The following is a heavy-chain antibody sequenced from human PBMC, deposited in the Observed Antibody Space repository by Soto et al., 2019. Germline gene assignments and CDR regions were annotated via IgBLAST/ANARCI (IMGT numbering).Heavy chain of an antibody. CDR1: GFTFSSYA. V-gene: IGHV3-30-3*01. Sequence: QVQLVESGGGVVQPGRSLRLSCAASGFTFSSYAMHWVRQAPGKGLEWVAVISYDGSNKYYADSVKGRFTISRDNSKNTLYLQMNSLRAEDTAVYYCERVHRGGYDFWSGDPTNYYYYGMDVWGQGTTVTVSS. J-gene: IGHJ6*02. CDR3: ERVHRGGYDFWSGDPTNYYYYGMDV. CDR2: ISYDGSNK. D-gene: IGHD3-3*01.